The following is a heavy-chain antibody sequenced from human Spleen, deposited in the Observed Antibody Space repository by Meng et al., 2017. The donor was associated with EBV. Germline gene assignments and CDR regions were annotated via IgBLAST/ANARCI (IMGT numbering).Heavy chain of an antibody. CDR2: INTNSGSP. CDR3: ARDHKILWFAESQQDTDYFQY. D-gene: IGHD3-10*01. Sequence: VPLVQSGSELKRPGASVKVSCKASGYTFQTHGLSWVRQAPGQGLQWIGWINTNSGSPGYAQGFTGRFVFSVDASVNTAYLQISSLTTEDTAVYFCARDHKILWFAESQQDTDYFQYWGQGTLVTVSS. CDR1: GYTFQTHG. J-gene: IGHJ1*01. V-gene: IGHV7-4-1*02.